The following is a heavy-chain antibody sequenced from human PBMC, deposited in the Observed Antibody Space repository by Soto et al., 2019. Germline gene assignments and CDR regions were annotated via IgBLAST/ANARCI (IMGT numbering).Heavy chain of an antibody. CDR3: AKSGTGTDYGVGFDP. Sequence: GGSLRLSCAASGFTFSSYGMHWVRQAPGKGLEWVAVISYDGSNKYYADSVKGRFTISRDNSKNTLYLQMNSLRAEDTAVYYCAKSGTGTDYGVGFDPWGQGTLVTVSS. CDR1: GFTFSSYG. V-gene: IGHV3-30*18. D-gene: IGHD4-17*01. CDR2: ISYDGSNK. J-gene: IGHJ5*02.